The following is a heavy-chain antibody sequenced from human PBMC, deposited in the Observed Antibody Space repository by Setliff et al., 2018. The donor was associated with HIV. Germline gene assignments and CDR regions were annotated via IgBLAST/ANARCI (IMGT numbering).Heavy chain of an antibody. CDR1: GFTFRNAW. CDR3: TTYSSVYYHSDC. CDR2: IKSKSDGGAV. V-gene: IGHV3-15*06. D-gene: IGHD3-22*01. J-gene: IGHJ4*02. Sequence: PGGSLRLSCAASGFTFRNAWMSWVRQAPGKGLEWVGRIKSKSDGGAVHYAAPVKGRFTISRDDSQDTLYLEMNSLTNEGTAMYYCTTYSSVYYHSDCWGQGTLVTVSS.